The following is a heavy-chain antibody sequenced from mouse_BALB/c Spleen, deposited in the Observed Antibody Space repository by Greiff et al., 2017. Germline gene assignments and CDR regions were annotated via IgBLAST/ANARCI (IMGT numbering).Heavy chain of an antibody. V-gene: IGHV1-12*01. CDR1: GYTFTSYN. J-gene: IGHJ3*01. CDR3: AREGDGNYVAY. CDR2: IYPGNGDT. D-gene: IGHD2-1*01. Sequence: LQESGAELVKPGASVKMSCKASGYTFTSYNMHWVKQTPGQGLEWIGAIYPGNGDTSYNQKFKGKATLTADKSSSTAYMQLSSLTSEDSAVYYCAREGDGNYVAYWGQGTLVTVSA.